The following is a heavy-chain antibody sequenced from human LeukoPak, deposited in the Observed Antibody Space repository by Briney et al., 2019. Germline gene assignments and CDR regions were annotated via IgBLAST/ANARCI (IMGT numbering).Heavy chain of an antibody. J-gene: IGHJ4*02. D-gene: IGHD3-3*02. CDR3: ARFNGRLVSNYY. CDR1: GYTFTSYD. CDR2: MNPNSGNT. Sequence: ASVKVSCKASGYTFTSYDSNWVRQATGQGLEWMGWMNPNSGNTGDAQKFQGCDTMTRNTSISPAYKELSSLRSEDTAVYYCARFNGRLVSNYYGGKGTLVTVSS. V-gene: IGHV1-8*01.